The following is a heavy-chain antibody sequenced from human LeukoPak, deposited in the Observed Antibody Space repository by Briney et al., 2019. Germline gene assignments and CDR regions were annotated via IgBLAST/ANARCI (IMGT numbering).Heavy chain of an antibody. V-gene: IGHV3-30*02. Sequence: PGGSLRLSCAASGFSFSNSDMHWVRQAPGKGLEWVAFIRYDGSNKYYEDSVKGRLTISRDNAKNTLFLRMYSLRPEDTAVYYCVKEIRRNYFYGMDAWGQGTSVTVSS. J-gene: IGHJ6*02. CDR3: VKEIRRNYFYGMDA. CDR2: IRYDGSNK. CDR1: GFSFSNSD.